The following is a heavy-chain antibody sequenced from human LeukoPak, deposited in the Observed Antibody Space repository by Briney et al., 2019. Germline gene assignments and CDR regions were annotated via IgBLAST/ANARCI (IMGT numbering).Heavy chain of an antibody. D-gene: IGHD3-3*01. V-gene: IGHV3-15*01. CDR3: TAEKFFALDV. CDR1: GFPFTVSW. J-gene: IGHJ6*04. CDR2: IKRKSDGGTT. Sequence: GGSLRLSCAAPGFPFTVSWMSWVRRAPGKVLEWVGRIKRKSDGGTTDYAAPVKGRFTISRDDSKNMLFLQMNGLKTEDTAVYYCTAEKFFALDVWGKGTTVTVSS.